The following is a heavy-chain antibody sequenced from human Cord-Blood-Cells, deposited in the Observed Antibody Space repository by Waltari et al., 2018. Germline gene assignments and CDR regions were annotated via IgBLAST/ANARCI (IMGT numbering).Heavy chain of an antibody. Sequence: EVQLVESGGGLVQPGGSLRLSCAASGFTFSSYWMHWVRQAPGKGLVWVSSVNSEGSSTSYADSVTGRFTISRDNAKNTLYLQMNSLRAEDTAVYYCARDIGQLVGDYWGQGTLVTVSS. J-gene: IGHJ4*02. CDR2: VNSEGSST. D-gene: IGHD6-6*01. CDR3: ARDIGQLVGDY. CDR1: GFTFSSYW. V-gene: IGHV3-74*01.